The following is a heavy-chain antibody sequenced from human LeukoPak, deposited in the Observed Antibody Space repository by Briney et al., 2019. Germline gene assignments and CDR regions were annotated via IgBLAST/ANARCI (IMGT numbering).Heavy chain of an antibody. CDR1: GFTFSDLW. CDR2: IKPDGSVK. Sequence: GGSLTLSCAASGFTFSDLWMTWVRQAPGKGPEWVATIKPDGSVKYYVDSVKGRFTISRDNADNSLYLQMNSLRGEDTAVYFCARGGSDSSRCWFYWGQGTLVTVSS. J-gene: IGHJ4*02. D-gene: IGHD6-13*01. CDR3: ARGGSDSSRCWFY. V-gene: IGHV3-7*01.